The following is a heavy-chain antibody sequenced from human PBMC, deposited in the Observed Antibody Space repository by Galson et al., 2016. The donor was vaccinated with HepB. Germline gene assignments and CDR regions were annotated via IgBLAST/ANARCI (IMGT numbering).Heavy chain of an antibody. CDR3: SREMTGSYFD. CDR1: GFTFNAHW. CDR2: IRGDGIVS. D-gene: IGHD3-10*01. V-gene: IGHV3-7*01. Sequence: SLRLSCAASGFTFNAHWMNWVRQAPGKGLEWVANIRGDGIVSYYAESVRVRFTISRDNAKNSLYLQMNGLRVDETAVYYCSREMTGSYFDWGQGTLVTVSS. J-gene: IGHJ4*02.